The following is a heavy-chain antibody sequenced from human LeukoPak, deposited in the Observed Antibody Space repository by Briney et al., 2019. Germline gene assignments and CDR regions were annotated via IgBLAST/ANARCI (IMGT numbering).Heavy chain of an antibody. J-gene: IGHJ5*02. CDR3: ARVDSSGWFLGWFDP. D-gene: IGHD6-19*01. Sequence: ASVKVSCKASGYTFTGYYMHWVRQAPGQGLEWMGWINPNSGGTNYAQKFQGRVTMTRDTSISTAYMELSRLRSDDTAVYYCARVDSSGWFLGWFDPWGQGTLVTVSS. V-gene: IGHV1-2*02. CDR2: INPNSGGT. CDR1: GYTFTGYY.